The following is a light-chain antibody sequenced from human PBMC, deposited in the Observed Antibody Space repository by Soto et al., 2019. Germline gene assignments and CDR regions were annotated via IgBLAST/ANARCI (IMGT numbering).Light chain of an antibody. CDR2: DVS. V-gene: IGLV2-11*01. Sequence: QSALTQPRSVSGSPGQSVTISCTGPTIDVDSSNYVSWYQQHPGKAPKLMIYDVSERPSGVPDRFSGSKSGSTASLTISGLQAEDEADYYCCSYATTVYVFGSGTQLTVL. CDR3: CSYATTVYV. CDR1: TIDVDSSNY. J-gene: IGLJ1*01.